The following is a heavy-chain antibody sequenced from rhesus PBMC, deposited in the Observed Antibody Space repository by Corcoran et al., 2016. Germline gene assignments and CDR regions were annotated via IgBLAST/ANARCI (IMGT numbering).Heavy chain of an antibody. CDR2: ISESVGTI. V-gene: IGHV3-100*02. Sequence: DVQLVESGGGLVKPGGSLRPSCVASGFTFSSYEMNWVRQAPGKGLEWVSVISESVGTIYYAGSVKVRFTISRDNAKNSLFLQMNSLRAEDTAVYYCTRDGVLGRFDYWGQGVLVTVSS. CDR1: GFTFSSYE. J-gene: IGHJ4*01. D-gene: IGHD3-34*01. CDR3: TRDGVLGRFDY.